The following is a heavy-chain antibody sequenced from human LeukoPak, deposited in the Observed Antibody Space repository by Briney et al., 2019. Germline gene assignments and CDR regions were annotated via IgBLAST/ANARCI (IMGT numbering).Heavy chain of an antibody. J-gene: IGHJ4*02. CDR2: IYYSGST. CDR3: ASHGGLYYFDY. V-gene: IGHV4-39*01. D-gene: IGHD3-10*01. CDR1: GGSISGSSYY. Sequence: SETLSLTCTVSGGSISGSSYYWGWIRQPPGKGLEWIGSIYYSGSTYYNPSLKSRVTISVDTSKNQFSLKLSSVTAADTAVYYCASHGGLYYFDYWGQGTLVTVSS.